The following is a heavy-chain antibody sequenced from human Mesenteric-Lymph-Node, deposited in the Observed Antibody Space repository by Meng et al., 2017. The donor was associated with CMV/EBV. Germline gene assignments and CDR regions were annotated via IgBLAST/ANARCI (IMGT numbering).Heavy chain of an antibody. CDR3: ARGGEAGDRYYYDMDV. Sequence: GESLKISCAASGFTFNNAWMSWVRQAPGKGLEWLGRIKSKADGGTPDYAAPVKGRFTISRDDSKSTVYLQMNSLNTEDTAVYYCARGGEAGDRYYYDMDVWGQGTTVTVSS. V-gene: IGHV3-15*01. D-gene: IGHD2-21*02. CDR1: GFTFNNAW. J-gene: IGHJ6*02. CDR2: IKSKADGGTP.